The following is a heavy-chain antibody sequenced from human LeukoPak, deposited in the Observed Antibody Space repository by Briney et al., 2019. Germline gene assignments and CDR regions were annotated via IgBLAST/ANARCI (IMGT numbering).Heavy chain of an antibody. CDR2: MNPNSGNT. J-gene: IGHJ6*02. CDR3: ARKGYDTQAYYYYYGMDV. V-gene: IGHV1-8*01. CDR1: GYAFTSYD. Sequence: ASVKVSCKASGYAFTSYDVNRVRQATGQGLEWMGWMNPNSGNTGYAQKSQGRVTMTRNTSTSTAYMELSSLRSEDTAVYYCARKGYDTQAYYYYYGMDVWGQGTTVTVSS. D-gene: IGHD6-13*01.